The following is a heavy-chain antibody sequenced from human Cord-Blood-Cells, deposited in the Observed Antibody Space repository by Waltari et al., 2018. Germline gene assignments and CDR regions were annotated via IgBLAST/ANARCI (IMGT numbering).Heavy chain of an antibody. V-gene: IGHV1-69*01. CDR2: IIPIFGTA. CDR3: ARDRFSTGVCDY. D-gene: IGHD3-3*01. Sequence: QVQLVQSGAEVKKPGSSVKVSCKASGGTVSSYAISWVRQAHGQGLEWMGGIIPIFGTANYAQKFQGRVTITADESTSTAYMELSSLRSEDTAVYYCARDRFSTGVCDYWGQGTLVTVSS. J-gene: IGHJ4*02. CDR1: GGTVSSYA.